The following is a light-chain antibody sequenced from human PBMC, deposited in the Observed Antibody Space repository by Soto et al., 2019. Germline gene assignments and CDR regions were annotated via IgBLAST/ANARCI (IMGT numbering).Light chain of an antibody. CDR1: QSISRY. J-gene: IGKJ3*01. CDR2: SAS. Sequence: DIKMTQSPLSLSASVGDRVTVTCRAGQSISRYLNWYQQRPGKAPKLLIYSASSLQTGVPSRFSGSGAGTDCTRTISSLQPEDVETYYCQQSYNGPFTFGPGTKVDIK. V-gene: IGKV1-39*01. CDR3: QQSYNGPFT.